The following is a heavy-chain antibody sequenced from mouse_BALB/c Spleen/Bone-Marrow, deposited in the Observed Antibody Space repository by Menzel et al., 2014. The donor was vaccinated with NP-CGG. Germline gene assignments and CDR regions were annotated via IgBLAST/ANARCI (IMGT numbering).Heavy chain of an antibody. CDR2: IYPGDGDT. CDR1: GYAFSSYW. Sequence: QVQLQQSGAELVRPGSSVKISCKASGYAFSSYWMNWVKQRPGQGIEWIGQIYPGDGDTNYSGKFKGKATLTADESSSTAYMQLSSLTSEDSAVYFCAFGNYDFDYWGQGTTLTVSS. CDR3: AFGNYDFDY. J-gene: IGHJ2*01. D-gene: IGHD2-1*01. V-gene: IGHV1-80*01.